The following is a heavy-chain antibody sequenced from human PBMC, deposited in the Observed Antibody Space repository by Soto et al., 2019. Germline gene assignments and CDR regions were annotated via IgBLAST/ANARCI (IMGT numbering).Heavy chain of an antibody. CDR3: ARGVPDAPDKYYFDS. CDR1: GGSFSGYY. V-gene: IGHV4-34*01. J-gene: IGHJ4*02. Sequence: PLETLSLTCAVYGGSFSGYYWSWIRQSPEKGLEWIGEIDHSGSTNQNPSLKSRVSISVDTSKNQFSLKLRSLTAADTAVYYCARGVPDAPDKYYFDSWGLGTLVTVSS. CDR2: IDHSGST.